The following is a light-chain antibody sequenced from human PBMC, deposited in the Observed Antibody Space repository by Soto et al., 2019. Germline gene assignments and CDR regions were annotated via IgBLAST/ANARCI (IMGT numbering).Light chain of an antibody. CDR2: VAS. J-gene: IGKJ4*01. CDR3: QQYNNWPLT. CDR1: QSVGSN. V-gene: IGKV3-15*01. Sequence: EIVMTQSPATLSVSPGERATLSCRASQSVGSNLAWYQQKPGQAPRLLIYVASTRATGLPARFSGSGSGTEFALTISSLQSEDFAVYYCQQYNNWPLTFGGGTMVEIK.